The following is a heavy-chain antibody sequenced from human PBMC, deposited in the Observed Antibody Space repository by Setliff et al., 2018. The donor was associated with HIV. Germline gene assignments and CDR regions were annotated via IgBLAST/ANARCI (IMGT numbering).Heavy chain of an antibody. CDR3: ARQAYCGGDCRGYAFDI. D-gene: IGHD2-21*02. CDR1: ANSFATYW. J-gene: IGHJ3*02. Sequence: GESLKISCQGSANSFATYWIGWVRQMPGKGLEWMGVIYPDDSHTRYSPSFQGQVTISADKSVNTAYLQWSSLKASDTAMYYCARQAYCGGDCRGYAFDIWGQGTMVTVSS. CDR2: IYPDDSHT. V-gene: IGHV5-51*01.